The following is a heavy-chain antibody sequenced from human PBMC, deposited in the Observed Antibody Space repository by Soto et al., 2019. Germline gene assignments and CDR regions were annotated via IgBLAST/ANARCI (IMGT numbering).Heavy chain of an antibody. CDR3: ARVPRDGYNRGGRNYFDY. D-gene: IGHD5-12*01. CDR1: GGSISSYY. J-gene: IGHJ4*02. Sequence: WEILSLTCTVSGGSISSYYWSWIRRPPGKGLEWIGYIYYSGSTNYNPSLKSRVTISVDTSKNQFSLKLSSVTAADTAVYYCARVPRDGYNRGGRNYFDYWGQGTLVTVSS. CDR2: IYYSGST. V-gene: IGHV4-59*01.